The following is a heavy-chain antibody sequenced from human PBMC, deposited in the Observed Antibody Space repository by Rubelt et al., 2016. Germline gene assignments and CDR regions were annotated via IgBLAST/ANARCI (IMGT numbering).Heavy chain of an antibody. D-gene: IGHD1-26*01. CDR2: INHSGST. CDR1: GGSFSGYY. Sequence: QVQLQQWGAGLLKPSETLSLTCAVYGGSFSGYYWSWIRQPPGKGLEWIGEINHSGSTNYNPSLKSRVTISVDTSKNQFSRKLSSVTAADTAVYYCARRRRYSGSSYWYSDLWGRGTLVTVSS. V-gene: IGHV4-34*01. J-gene: IGHJ2*01. CDR3: ARRRRYSGSSYWYSDL.